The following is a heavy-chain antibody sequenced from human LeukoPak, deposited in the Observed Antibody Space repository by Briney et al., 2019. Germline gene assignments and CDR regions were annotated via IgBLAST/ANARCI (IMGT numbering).Heavy chain of an antibody. CDR1: GFTFSSYG. CDR2: ISYDGSNK. CDR3: AKDSHPTVGAAAGTNY. Sequence: GGSLRLSCAASGFTFSSYGMHWVRQAPGKGLEWVAVISYDGSNKYYADSVKGRFTISRDNPKNTLYLQMNSLRAEDTAVYYCAKDSHPTVGAAAGTNYWGQGTLVTVSS. J-gene: IGHJ4*02. V-gene: IGHV3-30*18. D-gene: IGHD6-13*01.